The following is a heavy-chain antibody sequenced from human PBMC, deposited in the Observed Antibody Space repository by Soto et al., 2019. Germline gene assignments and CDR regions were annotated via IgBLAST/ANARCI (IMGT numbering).Heavy chain of an antibody. D-gene: IGHD7-27*01. CDR1: GGSISSSSYY. CDR2: FFYRGST. V-gene: IGHV4-39*01. J-gene: IGHJ6*02. Sequence: QLQLQESGPGLVKPSETLSLTCTVSGGSISSSSYYWGWIRQPPGKGLEWIGSFFYRGSTYYNPSLKRRVTISVDTSKNQFSLQLSSVTAADTAVYYCASLIWGEHYSGMDVWGQGTTVTVSS. CDR3: ASLIWGEHYSGMDV.